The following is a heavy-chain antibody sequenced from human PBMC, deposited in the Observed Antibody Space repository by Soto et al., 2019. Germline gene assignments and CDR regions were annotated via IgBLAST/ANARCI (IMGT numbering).Heavy chain of an antibody. Sequence: QVQLVQSGAEVKKPGASVKVSCKASGYTFTSYGMHWVRQAPGQRLEWMGWINAGNGNTKYSQKFQGRVTITRDTSASTAYMELSSLRSEDTAVYYCAFWGAVADFDYWGQGTLVTVSS. D-gene: IGHD6-19*01. J-gene: IGHJ4*02. CDR1: GYTFTSYG. CDR2: INAGNGNT. CDR3: AFWGAVADFDY. V-gene: IGHV1-3*01.